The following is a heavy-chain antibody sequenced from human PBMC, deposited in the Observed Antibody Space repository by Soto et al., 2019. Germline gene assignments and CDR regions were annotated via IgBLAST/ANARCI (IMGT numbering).Heavy chain of an antibody. CDR3: ARGRDIVVVVAATDAFDI. CDR2: INHSGST. D-gene: IGHD2-15*01. CDR1: GGSFSGYY. V-gene: IGHV4-34*01. Sequence: SETLSLTCAVYGGSFSGYYWSWIRQPPGKGLEWIGEINHSGSTNYNPSLKSRVTISVDTSKNQFSLKLSSVTAADTAVYYCARGRDIVVVVAATDAFDIWGQGTMVT. J-gene: IGHJ3*02.